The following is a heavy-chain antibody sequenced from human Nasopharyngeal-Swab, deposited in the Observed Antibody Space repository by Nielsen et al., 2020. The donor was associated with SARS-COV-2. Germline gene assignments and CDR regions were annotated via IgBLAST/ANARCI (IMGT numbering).Heavy chain of an antibody. CDR2: IDPNTGGT. V-gene: IGHV1-2*06. D-gene: IGHD4-17*01. CDR3: ARALSARTTFNCLGP. Sequence: ASVKVSCRTSGYIFTDYYIHWVRQSPGQWLEWMGRIDPNTGGTSSAQIFQGRVTMTRDTSISTVYIEVTSLTSDDTAVYYCARALSARTTFNCLGPWGQGTLVTVSS. J-gene: IGHJ5*02. CDR1: GYIFTDYY.